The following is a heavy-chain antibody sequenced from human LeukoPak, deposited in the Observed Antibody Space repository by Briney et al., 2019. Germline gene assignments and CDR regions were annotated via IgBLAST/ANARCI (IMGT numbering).Heavy chain of an antibody. CDR3: ARHYLYGDSSWDS. CDR2: THTSGRS. V-gene: IGHV4-4*09. J-gene: IGHJ4*02. Sequence: SETLSLTCTVSGGTINSHYWSWIHQPPGEGLEWIAYTHTSGRSRYNPSFKSRVTISLDMSKNQLSLNMYSVTAADTAVYFCARHYLYGDSSWDSWGPGNLVIVSS. CDR1: GGTINSHY. D-gene: IGHD4-17*01.